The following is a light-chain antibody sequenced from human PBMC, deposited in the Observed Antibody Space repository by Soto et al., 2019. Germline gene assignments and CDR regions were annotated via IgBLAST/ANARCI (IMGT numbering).Light chain of an antibody. CDR2: AAS. CDR3: PKYNSAPWT. V-gene: IGKV1-27*01. CDR1: QGISNY. J-gene: IGKJ1*01. Sequence: DIQMTQSPSSLSASVGDRVTITCRASQGISNYLAWYQQKPGKVPKLLIYAASTWQAGVPSRFSGSGSGTDFTLTISSLQPEDVATYYCPKYNSAPWTFGQGTKVEIK.